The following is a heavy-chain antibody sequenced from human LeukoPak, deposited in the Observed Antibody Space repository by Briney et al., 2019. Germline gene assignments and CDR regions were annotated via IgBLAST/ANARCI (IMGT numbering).Heavy chain of an antibody. D-gene: IGHD6-13*01. V-gene: IGHV3-30*18. J-gene: IGHJ4*02. CDR3: AKDLKIAAADYYFDY. CDR1: GFTFSSYG. Sequence: PGGSLRLSCAASGFTFSSYGMHWVRPAPGKGLEWVADISNDGRDKKSADSVKGRLTSSRDNSTNTLYLQMNSLRAEDTAVYYCAKDLKIAAADYYFDYWGQGTLVTVSS. CDR2: ISNDGRDK.